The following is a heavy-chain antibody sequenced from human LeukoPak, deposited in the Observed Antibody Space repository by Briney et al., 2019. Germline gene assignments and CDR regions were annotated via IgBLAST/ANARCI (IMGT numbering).Heavy chain of an antibody. V-gene: IGHV3-74*01. D-gene: IGHD3-10*01. Sequence: PGGSLRLSCAASKFGFSSYWMHWVRQAPGKGLVWVSRINSDGSRTNYADSVKGRFTISRDNAKNTLYLQMNSLKTEDTAVYYCTTARPIEGNYWGQGTLVTVSS. CDR1: KFGFSSYW. CDR2: INSDGSRT. CDR3: TTARPIEGNY. J-gene: IGHJ4*02.